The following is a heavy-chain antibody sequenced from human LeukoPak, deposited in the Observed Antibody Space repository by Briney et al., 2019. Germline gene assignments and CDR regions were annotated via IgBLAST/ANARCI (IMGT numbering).Heavy chain of an antibody. V-gene: IGHV1-2*02. CDR3: ASFGGSGWYYFDY. Sequence: GASVKGSCKASGYTFTGYYMHWVRQAPGQGLEWMGWINPNSGGTNYAQKFQGRVTMTRDTSISTAYMELSRLRSDDTAVYYCASFGGSGWYYFDYWGQGTLVTVSS. CDR1: GYTFTGYY. CDR2: INPNSGGT. D-gene: IGHD6-19*01. J-gene: IGHJ4*02.